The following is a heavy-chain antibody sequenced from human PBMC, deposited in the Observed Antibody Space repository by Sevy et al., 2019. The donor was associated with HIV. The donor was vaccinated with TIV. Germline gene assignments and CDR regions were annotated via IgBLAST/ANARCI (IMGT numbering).Heavy chain of an antibody. CDR3: AREGCTKPHDY. Sequence: GGSLRLSCAASGFTFSKYSMSWVRQPPGKGLEWVSTLSFGCGEINYADSVKGRLTMSRDNSKSSAYLQMNNLRPEDTAVYYCAREGCTKPHDYWGQGTLVTVSS. CDR2: LSFGCGEI. J-gene: IGHJ4*02. D-gene: IGHD2-8*01. V-gene: IGHV3-23*01. CDR1: GFTFSKYS.